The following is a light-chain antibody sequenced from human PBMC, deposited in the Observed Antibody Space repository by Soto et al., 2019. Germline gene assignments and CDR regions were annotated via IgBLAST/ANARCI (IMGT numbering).Light chain of an antibody. V-gene: IGKV1-5*01. Sequence: DIQMTQSPSTLSAYVGDRVTITCRASQSIGSLLAWYQQKPGKAPNLLIYDASSLQSGVPSRFSGSGSGTEFTLTISSLQPYDFATYFCQQYTSYSETFGQGTEV. CDR3: QQYTSYSET. J-gene: IGKJ1*01. CDR1: QSIGSL. CDR2: DAS.